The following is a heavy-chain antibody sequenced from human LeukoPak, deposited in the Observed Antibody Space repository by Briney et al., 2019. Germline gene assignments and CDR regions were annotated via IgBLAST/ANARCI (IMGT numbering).Heavy chain of an antibody. D-gene: IGHD1-26*01. Sequence: GGSLRLSCAASGFTFSSYAMSWVRQAPGKGLEWVSAISGSGGSTYYADSVKGRFTISRDNSKNTLYLQMNSLRAEDTAVYYCARDPYSGSYGNYYYYFMDVWGKGTTVTISS. CDR3: ARDPYSGSYGNYYYYFMDV. J-gene: IGHJ6*03. CDR1: GFTFSSYA. V-gene: IGHV3-23*01. CDR2: ISGSGGST.